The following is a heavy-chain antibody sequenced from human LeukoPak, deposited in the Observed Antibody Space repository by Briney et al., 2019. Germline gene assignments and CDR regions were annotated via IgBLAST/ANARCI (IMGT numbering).Heavy chain of an antibody. CDR1: GFTFTSYW. D-gene: IGHD1-26*01. Sequence: GGSLRLSCAASGFTFTSYWMHWVRQAPGKGLVWLSRINTDGTITSYADSLEGRFTISRDNAKNTVYLQMNSLRTEDTAVYYCVKDSPPRYSGSPPAYWGQGTLVTVSS. CDR3: VKDSPPRYSGSPPAY. V-gene: IGHV3-74*01. CDR2: INTDGTIT. J-gene: IGHJ4*02.